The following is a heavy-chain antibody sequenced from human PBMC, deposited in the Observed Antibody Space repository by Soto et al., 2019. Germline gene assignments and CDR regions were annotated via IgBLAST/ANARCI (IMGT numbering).Heavy chain of an antibody. CDR2: IKQDGSEK. Sequence: EVQLVESGGGLVQPGGSLRLSCAASGFTFSSYWMSWVRQAPGKGLEWVANIKQDGSEKYYVDSVKGRFTISRDNAKNSLYLQMNSLRAEDTAVYYCARDRVVAAHPDAFDIWGQGTMVTVSS. J-gene: IGHJ3*02. D-gene: IGHD2-15*01. V-gene: IGHV3-7*01. CDR1: GFTFSSYW. CDR3: ARDRVVAAHPDAFDI.